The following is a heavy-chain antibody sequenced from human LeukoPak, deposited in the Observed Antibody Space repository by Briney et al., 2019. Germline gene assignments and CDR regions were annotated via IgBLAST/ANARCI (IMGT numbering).Heavy chain of an antibody. CDR3: AKGSSGGWPYYFDY. V-gene: IGHV3-23*01. Sequence: GGSLRLSCAASRFTFSNYAMSWVRQAPGEGLAWVSAITGGGGSTYYAESVKGRFTISRDNSKNTLYLQMNSLRAEDTAVYYCAKGSSGGWPYYFDYWGQGTLVTVSS. CDR2: ITGGGGST. CDR1: RFTFSNYA. J-gene: IGHJ4*02. D-gene: IGHD2-15*01.